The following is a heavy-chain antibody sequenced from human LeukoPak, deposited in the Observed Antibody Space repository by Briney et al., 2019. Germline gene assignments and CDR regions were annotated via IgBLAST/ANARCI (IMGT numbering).Heavy chain of an antibody. V-gene: IGHV3-48*01. CDR3: ARDMGIVTGYYVDY. CDR1: GFTFSSYG. Sequence: PGGSLRLSCAASGFTFSSYGMSWVRQAPGKGLEWISYITGNSHTIYYADSVKGRFTISRDNAKNSLYLQMNSLRAEDTAVYYCARDMGIVTGYYVDYWGQGTLVTVSS. J-gene: IGHJ4*02. D-gene: IGHD3-9*01. CDR2: ITGNSHTI.